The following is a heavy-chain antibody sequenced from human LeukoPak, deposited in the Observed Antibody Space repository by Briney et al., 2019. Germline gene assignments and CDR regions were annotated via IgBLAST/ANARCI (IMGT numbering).Heavy chain of an antibody. Sequence: GGSLRLSCAASGFTFSNAWMSWVRQAPGKGLEWVGRIKSKTDGGTTDYAAPVKGRFTISRDDSKNTLYLQMNSLKTEDTAVYYCTTLYYDILTGYYISDDYWGQGTLSPSPQ. D-gene: IGHD3-9*01. CDR3: TTLYYDILTGYYISDDY. CDR2: IKSKTDGGTT. J-gene: IGHJ4*02. CDR1: GFTFSNAW. V-gene: IGHV3-15*01.